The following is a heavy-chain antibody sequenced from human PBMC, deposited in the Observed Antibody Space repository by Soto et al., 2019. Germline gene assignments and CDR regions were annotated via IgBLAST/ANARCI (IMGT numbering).Heavy chain of an antibody. Sequence: GGSLRLSCAASGFTFSSYAMSWVRQAPGKGLEWVSAISGSGGSTYYADSVKGRFTISRDNSKNTLYLQMNSLRAEDTAVYYCAKDEGDDSSGYYDYWGQGTLVTVSS. CDR2: ISGSGGST. D-gene: IGHD3-22*01. V-gene: IGHV3-23*01. J-gene: IGHJ4*02. CDR1: GFTFSSYA. CDR3: AKDEGDDSSGYYDY.